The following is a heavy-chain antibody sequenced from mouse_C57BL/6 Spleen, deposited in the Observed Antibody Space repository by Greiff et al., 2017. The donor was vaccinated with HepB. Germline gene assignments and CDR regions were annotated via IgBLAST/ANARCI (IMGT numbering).Heavy chain of an antibody. CDR1: GYAFSSSW. CDR3: ARGGYDGYYDY. V-gene: IGHV1-82*01. J-gene: IGHJ2*01. D-gene: IGHD2-3*01. Sequence: VQLQQSGPELVKPGASVKISCKASGYAFSSSWMNWVKQRPGKGLEWIGRIYPGDGDTNYNGKFKGKATLTAEKSSSTAYMQLSSLTSEDSAVYFCARGGYDGYYDYWGQGTTLTVSS. CDR2: IYPGDGDT.